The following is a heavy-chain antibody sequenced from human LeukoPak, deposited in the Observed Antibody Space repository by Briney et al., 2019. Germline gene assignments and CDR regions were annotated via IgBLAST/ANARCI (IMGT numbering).Heavy chain of an antibody. CDR1: GFTFNGYW. V-gene: IGHV3-74*01. CDR3: ARANPADFDL. J-gene: IGHJ2*01. Sequence: GGSLRLSCAASGFTFNGYWIHWVRQAPEKGLVWVSRINRDGGMHYADSVRGRFAIPRDNTKNTVSLQMNSLRDEDTGVYFCARANPADFDLWGRGTVVIVSS. CDR2: INRDGGM. D-gene: IGHD1-14*01.